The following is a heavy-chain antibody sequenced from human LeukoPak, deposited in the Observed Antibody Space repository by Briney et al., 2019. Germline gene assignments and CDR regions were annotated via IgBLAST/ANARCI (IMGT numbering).Heavy chain of an antibody. V-gene: IGHV3-21*01. D-gene: IGHD2-2*01. CDR3: TSRYCTSTDCYAFDV. Sequence: GGSLRLSCAASGFTFSGSAMHWVRQASGKGLEWVSSIDSSSAYIFYADSVKGRFTISRDNAKNSLYLQMNSLRAEDTAVYYCTSRYCTSTDCYAFDVWGQGTMVTVSS. J-gene: IGHJ3*01. CDR2: IDSSSAYI. CDR1: GFTFSGSA.